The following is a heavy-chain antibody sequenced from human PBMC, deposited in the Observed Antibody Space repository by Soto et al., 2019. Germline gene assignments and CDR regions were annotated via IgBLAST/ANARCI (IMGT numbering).Heavy chain of an antibody. CDR1: AYPFTSYE. D-gene: IGHD3-3*01. V-gene: IGHV1-8*01. CDR2: MNPNSGNT. CDR3: ASPARNYDFWSGYSFDI. Sequence: ASVKVSCKASAYPFTSYEINWVRQATGQGLEWMGWMNPNSGNTGYAQKFQGRVTMTRNTSISTAYMELSSLRSEDTAVYYCASPARNYDFWSGYSFDIWGQGTMVTVSS. J-gene: IGHJ3*02.